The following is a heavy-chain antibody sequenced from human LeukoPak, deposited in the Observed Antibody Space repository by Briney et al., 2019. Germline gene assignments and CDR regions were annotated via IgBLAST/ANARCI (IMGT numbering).Heavy chain of an antibody. V-gene: IGHV4-34*01. CDR1: GGSFSGYY. CDR2: VNHSGST. Sequence: PSETLSLTCAVYGGSFSGYYWSRIRQPPGKGLEWIGEVNHSGSTNYNPSLKSRVTISVDTSKNQFSLKLSSVTAADTAVYYCARGLRKYYYYYGMDVWGKGTTVTVSS. D-gene: IGHD4-17*01. CDR3: ARGLRKYYYYYGMDV. J-gene: IGHJ6*04.